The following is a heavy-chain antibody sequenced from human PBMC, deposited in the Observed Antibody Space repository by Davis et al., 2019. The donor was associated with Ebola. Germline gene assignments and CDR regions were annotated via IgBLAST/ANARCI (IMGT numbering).Heavy chain of an antibody. Sequence: PGGSLRLSCAASGFTFSSYAMSWVRQAPGKGLEWVANIKQDGSEKYYVDSVKGRFTISRDNAKNSLYLQMNSLRAEDTAVYYCARDTGDYYGDYWGQGTLVTVSS. CDR3: ARDTGDYYGDY. CDR1: GFTFSSYA. CDR2: IKQDGSEK. J-gene: IGHJ4*02. V-gene: IGHV3-7*01. D-gene: IGHD3-22*01.